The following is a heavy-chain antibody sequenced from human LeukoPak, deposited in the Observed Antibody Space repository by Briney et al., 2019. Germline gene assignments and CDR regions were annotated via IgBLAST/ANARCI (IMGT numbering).Heavy chain of an antibody. CDR3: ARYYGSGRGYYGLDV. D-gene: IGHD3-10*01. J-gene: IGHJ6*02. Sequence: GGSLRLSCEASGFTFSTYGMHWIRQAPGKGLEWITLIPYDGSNKYYADSVKGRFTISRDNSKDTLYLQMNSLRAEDTAVYYCARYYGSGRGYYGLDVWGQGTTVTVFS. CDR2: IPYDGSNK. V-gene: IGHV3-30*03. CDR1: GFTFSTYG.